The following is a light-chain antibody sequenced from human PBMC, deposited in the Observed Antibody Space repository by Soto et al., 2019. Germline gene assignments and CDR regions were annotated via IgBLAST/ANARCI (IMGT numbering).Light chain of an antibody. Sequence: EIVLTQSPGTLSLSPGDRATLSCRASQTISSTYLAWYQQNPGQAPRLLIYAASTRATGVPDRFSGSGSGTDFTLTISRLEPEEFAVYYCQQYGSSPKTFGQGTKVDIK. CDR2: AAS. J-gene: IGKJ1*01. V-gene: IGKV3-20*01. CDR3: QQYGSSPKT. CDR1: QTISSTY.